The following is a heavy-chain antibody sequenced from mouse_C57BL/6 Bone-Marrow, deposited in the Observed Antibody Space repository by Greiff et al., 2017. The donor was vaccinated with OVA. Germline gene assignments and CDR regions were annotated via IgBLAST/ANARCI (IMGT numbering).Heavy chain of an antibody. V-gene: IGHV3-8*01. Sequence: EVKLMESGPGLAKPSQTLSLTCSVTGYSITSDYWNWIRKFPGNKLEYMGYISYSGSTYYNPSLKSRISITRDTSKNQYYLQLHSGTTEDTATDYCARELGPGYFDYWGQGTTLTVSS. D-gene: IGHD4-1*01. CDR2: ISYSGST. J-gene: IGHJ2*01. CDR3: ARELGPGYFDY. CDR1: GYSITSDY.